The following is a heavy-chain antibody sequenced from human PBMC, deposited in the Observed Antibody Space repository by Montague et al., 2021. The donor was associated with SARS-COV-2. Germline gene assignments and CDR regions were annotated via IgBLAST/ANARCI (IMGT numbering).Heavy chain of an antibody. CDR1: GGSFSGHY. J-gene: IGHJ4*02. CDR3: ARGARQGNGFRLGSFDY. Sequence: SETLSLTCAVYGGSFSGHYWNWIRQPPGTGLEWIGEINHSGSTNNNPSLKSRVTMSVDTSKNQFSLKLSSVTAADTAEYYCARGARQGNGFRLGSFDYWGQGTLVTVSS. CDR2: INHSGST. V-gene: IGHV4-34*01. D-gene: IGHD2-8*01.